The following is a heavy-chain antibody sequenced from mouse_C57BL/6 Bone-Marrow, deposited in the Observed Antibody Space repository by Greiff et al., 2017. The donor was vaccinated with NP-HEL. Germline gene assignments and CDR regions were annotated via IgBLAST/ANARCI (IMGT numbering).Heavy chain of an antibody. Sequence: VQLQQSGAELARPGASVKMSCKASGYTFTSYTMHWVKQRPGQGLEWIGYINPSSGYTKYNQKFKDKATLTADKSSSTAYMQLSSLTSEDSAVYYGARWGYYGKGAMDYWGQGTSVTVSS. CDR3: ARWGYYGKGAMDY. CDR2: INPSSGYT. CDR1: GYTFTSYT. J-gene: IGHJ4*01. V-gene: IGHV1-4*01. D-gene: IGHD1-1*01.